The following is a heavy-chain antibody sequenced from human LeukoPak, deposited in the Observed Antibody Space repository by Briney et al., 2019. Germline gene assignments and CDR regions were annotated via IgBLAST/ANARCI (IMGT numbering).Heavy chain of an antibody. CDR2: IYHSGST. CDR1: GGSISSGGYY. J-gene: IGHJ3*02. CDR3: ARVELWFGDGDAFDI. Sequence: SETLSLTCTVSGGSISSGGYYWSWIRQPPGKGLEWIGYIYHSGSTYYNPSLKSRVTISVDTSKNQFSLKLSSVTAADTAVYYCARVELWFGDGDAFDIWGQGTMVTVSS. D-gene: IGHD3-10*01. V-gene: IGHV4-30-2*01.